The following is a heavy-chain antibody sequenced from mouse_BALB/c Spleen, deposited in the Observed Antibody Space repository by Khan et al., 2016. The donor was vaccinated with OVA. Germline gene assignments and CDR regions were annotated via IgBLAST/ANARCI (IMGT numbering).Heavy chain of an antibody. V-gene: IGHV3-2*02. Sequence: EVELVESGPGLVKPSQSLSLTCTVTGYSIPSEFAWNWIRQFPGNKLEWMGYISYSGNTRYNPSLKSLISITRDTSRNQFFLQLNSVTTEDTATYYCARKDYYDYDPFPYWGQGTLVTVSA. CDR1: GYSIPSEFA. CDR2: ISYSGNT. D-gene: IGHD2-4*01. J-gene: IGHJ3*01. CDR3: ARKDYYDYDPFPY.